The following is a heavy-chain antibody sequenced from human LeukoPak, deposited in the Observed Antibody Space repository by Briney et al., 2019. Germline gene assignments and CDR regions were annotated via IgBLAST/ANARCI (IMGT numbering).Heavy chain of an antibody. CDR1: GFTFSSYS. Sequence: GGSLRLSCAASGFTFSSYSMNWVRQAPGKGLEWVANIKQDGSEKYYVDSVKGRFTISRDSAKNSLYLQMNSLRAEDTAVYYCARGRGGDYWGQGTLVTVSS. CDR3: ARGRGGDY. CDR2: IKQDGSEK. V-gene: IGHV3-7*03. J-gene: IGHJ4*02.